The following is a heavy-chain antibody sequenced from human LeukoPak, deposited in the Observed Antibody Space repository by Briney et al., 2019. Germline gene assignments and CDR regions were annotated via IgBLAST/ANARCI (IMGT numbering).Heavy chain of an antibody. D-gene: IGHD2-15*01. Sequence: SETLSLTCTVSGGSISSYYWSWIRQPAGKGLEWIGRIYTSGSTNYNPSLKSRVTMSVDTSKNQFSLKLSSVTAADTAVYYRARAGLGYCSGGSCSSAPLDAFDIWGQGTMATVSS. J-gene: IGHJ3*02. CDR1: GGSISSYY. V-gene: IGHV4-4*07. CDR2: IYTSGST. CDR3: ARAGLGYCSGGSCSSAPLDAFDI.